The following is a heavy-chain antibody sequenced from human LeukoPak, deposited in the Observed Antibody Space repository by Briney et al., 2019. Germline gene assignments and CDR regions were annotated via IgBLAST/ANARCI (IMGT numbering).Heavy chain of an antibody. CDR2: INPSGGST. J-gene: IGHJ4*02. CDR3: ARDRDRSGGSCYSRYYFDY. V-gene: IGHV1-46*01. CDR1: GYTFTSYY. D-gene: IGHD2-15*01. Sequence: ASVKVSFKASGYTFTSYYMHWVRQAPGQGLEWMGIINPSGGSTSYAQKFQGRVTMTRDTSTSTVYMELSSLRSEDTAVYYCARDRDRSGGSCYSRYYFDYWGRGTLVTVSS.